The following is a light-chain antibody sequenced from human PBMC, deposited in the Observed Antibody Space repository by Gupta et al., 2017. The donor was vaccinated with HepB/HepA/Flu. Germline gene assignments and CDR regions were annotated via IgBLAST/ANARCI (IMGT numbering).Light chain of an antibody. Sequence: DIVMTQSPLSLPVTPGEPASISCRSSQSLLHSNGYTYLDWYLQKPGQSPQLLIYLSSHRASGVPDRFSGSGSGTDFTLKINRVEAEDVGVYYCRQGLQTPFTFGGGTKVEIK. J-gene: IGKJ4*01. V-gene: IGKV2-28*01. CDR3: RQGLQTPFT. CDR2: LSS. CDR1: QSLLHSNGYTY.